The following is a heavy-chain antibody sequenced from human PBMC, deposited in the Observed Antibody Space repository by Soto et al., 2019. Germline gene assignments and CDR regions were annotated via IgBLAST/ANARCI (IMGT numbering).Heavy chain of an antibody. CDR1: GFTFISYA. CDR3: AKEVTIFGVELGLYYGMDV. CDR2: ISGTGGST. J-gene: IGHJ6*02. V-gene: IGHV3-23*01. Sequence: PGWSLRLSCAASGFTFISYAMSWVLQAPGKGLEWVSAISGTGGSTYYADSVKGRFTISRDNSKNTLYLQMNSLRAQDTAVYYCAKEVTIFGVELGLYYGMDVWGQGTTVTVSS. D-gene: IGHD3-3*01.